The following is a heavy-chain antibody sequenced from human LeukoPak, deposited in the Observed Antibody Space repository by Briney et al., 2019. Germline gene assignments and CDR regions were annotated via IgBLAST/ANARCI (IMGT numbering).Heavy chain of an antibody. CDR3: ATASLSLGYCSGGSCSTSSFDP. CDR1: GYTLTELS. CDR2: FDPEDGET. D-gene: IGHD2-15*01. Sequence: WASVKVSCKVSGYTLTELSMHWVRQAPGKGLEWMGGFDPEDGETIYAQKFQGRVTMTEDTSTDTAYMELSSLRSEDTAVYYCATASLSLGYCSGGSCSTSSFDPWGQGTLVTVSS. V-gene: IGHV1-24*01. J-gene: IGHJ5*02.